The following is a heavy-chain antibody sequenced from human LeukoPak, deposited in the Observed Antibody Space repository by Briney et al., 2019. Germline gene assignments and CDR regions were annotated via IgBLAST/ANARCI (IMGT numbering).Heavy chain of an antibody. D-gene: IGHD4-23*01. CDR2: IYYSGST. Sequence: ESLRLSCAASGFTFSSYAMSWVRQAPGKGLEWIGSIYYSGSTYYNPSLKSRVTISVDTSKNQFSLKLSSVTAADTAVYYCARLTLSDNYFDYWGQGTLVTVSS. J-gene: IGHJ4*02. CDR3: ARLTLSDNYFDY. CDR1: GFTFSSYA. V-gene: IGHV4-39*01.